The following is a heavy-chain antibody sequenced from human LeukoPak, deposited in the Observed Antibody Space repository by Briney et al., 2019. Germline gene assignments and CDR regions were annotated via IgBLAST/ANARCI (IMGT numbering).Heavy chain of an antibody. J-gene: IGHJ5*02. V-gene: IGHV4-59*01. CDR1: GGSISSYY. CDR2: VYYTGST. Sequence: SETLSLTCTVSGGSISSYYWSWIRQPPGKRLECIGYVYYTGSTDYNPSLKSRVTISLDTSKRQFSLKLSSVTAADPAVYYCARASWAPTGIPGAWFDPWGQGTLVTVSS. CDR3: ARASWAPTGIPGAWFDP. D-gene: IGHD1-1*01.